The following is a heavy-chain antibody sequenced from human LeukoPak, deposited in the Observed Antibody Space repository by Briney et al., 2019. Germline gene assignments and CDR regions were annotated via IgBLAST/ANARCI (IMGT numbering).Heavy chain of an antibody. CDR2: ISSSGSTI. CDR3: ARDPDSSGWYSPLGYYYGMDV. J-gene: IGHJ6*02. V-gene: IGHV3-48*03. D-gene: IGHD6-19*01. Sequence: GGSLRLSCAASGFTFSSYEMNWVRQAPGKGLEWVSYISSSGSTIYYADSVEGRFTISRDNAKNSLYLQMNSLRAEDTAVYYCARDPDSSGWYSPLGYYYGMDVWGQGTTVTVSS. CDR1: GFTFSSYE.